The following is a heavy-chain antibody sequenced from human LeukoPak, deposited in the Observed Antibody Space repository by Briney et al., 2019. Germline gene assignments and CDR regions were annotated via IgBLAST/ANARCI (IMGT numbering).Heavy chain of an antibody. J-gene: IGHJ6*04. CDR3: AKDISELGELSPDV. V-gene: IGHV3-9*01. CDR1: GFTFDDYA. CDR2: ISWNSGSI. D-gene: IGHD3-10*01. Sequence: GGSLRLSCAAPGFTFDDYAMHWVRQAPGKGLEWVPGISWNSGSIGYADSVKGRFTISRDNAKNSLYLQMNSLRAEDTALYYCAKDISELGELSPDVWGKGTTVTVSS.